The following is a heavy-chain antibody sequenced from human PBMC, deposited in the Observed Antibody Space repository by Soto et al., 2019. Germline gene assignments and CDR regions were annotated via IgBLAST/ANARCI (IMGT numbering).Heavy chain of an antibody. J-gene: IGHJ6*02. CDR1: GGTFSSYA. Sequence: SVKVSCKASGGTFSSYAISWVRQAPGQGLEWMGGIIPIFGTANYAQKFQGRVTITADESTSTAYMELSSLRSEDTAVYYCARHYYYYGSGSYPNGMDVWGQGTTVTVSS. D-gene: IGHD3-10*01. V-gene: IGHV1-69*13. CDR3: ARHYYYYGSGSYPNGMDV. CDR2: IIPIFGTA.